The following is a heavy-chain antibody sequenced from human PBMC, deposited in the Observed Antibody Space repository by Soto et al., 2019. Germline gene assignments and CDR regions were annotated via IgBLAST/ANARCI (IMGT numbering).Heavy chain of an antibody. V-gene: IGHV3-23*01. CDR1: GFTFSTYA. D-gene: IGHD3-3*01. J-gene: IGHJ4*02. CDR2: ISTGGDTT. CDR3: ATQASGVYTPWDY. Sequence: EVQLLESGGGLVQPGGSLRLSCAASGFTFSTYAMTWVRQAPEKGLEWVSGISTGGDTTYYAASVKCRFTISRDNSKKMLYLKMDSLRAEDTAIYHFATQASGVYTPWDYWGQGTLVIVSS.